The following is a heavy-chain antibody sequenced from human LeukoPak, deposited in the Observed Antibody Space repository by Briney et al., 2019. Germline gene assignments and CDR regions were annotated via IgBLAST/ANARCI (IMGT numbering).Heavy chain of an antibody. CDR3: AKGLKYGDYLYYFDY. D-gene: IGHD4-17*01. CDR2: ISGSGGST. J-gene: IGHJ4*02. V-gene: IGHV3-23*01. CDR1: GFTFSSYA. Sequence: GGSLRLSCAASGFTFSSYAMNWVRQAPGKGMEWVSGISGSGGSTYYADSVKGRFTISRDNSKNTLYLQMNSLRVEDTAVYYCAKGLKYGDYLYYFDYWGQGTLVTVSS.